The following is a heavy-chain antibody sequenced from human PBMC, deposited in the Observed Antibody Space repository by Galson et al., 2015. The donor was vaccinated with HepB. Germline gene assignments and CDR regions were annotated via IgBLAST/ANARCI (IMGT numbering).Heavy chain of an antibody. Sequence: GYTFTGYYLHWVRQAPGQGLEWMGWINPSSGGTNYAQKFQGRVTMTRDTSISTAYMELSRLRSDDTAVYYCARAMIVVANWFDPWGQGTLVTVSS. V-gene: IGHV1-2*02. CDR3: ARAMIVVANWFDP. CDR1: GYTFTGYY. CDR2: INPSSGGT. J-gene: IGHJ5*02. D-gene: IGHD3-22*01.